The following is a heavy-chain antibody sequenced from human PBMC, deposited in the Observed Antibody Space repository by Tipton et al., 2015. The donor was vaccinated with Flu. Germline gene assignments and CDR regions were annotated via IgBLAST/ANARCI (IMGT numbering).Heavy chain of an antibody. D-gene: IGHD1-7*01. Sequence: TLSLTCTVSGGSVSSDSYYWSWIRQPAGKGLEWIGRIYTTGTTKYSPSLKSRVTMSVDRSKNQFSLSLSSVTAADTAVYYCATLTGTPGYFDFWGQGILVTVSS. CDR3: ATLTGTPGYFDF. V-gene: IGHV4-61*02. CDR1: GGSVSSDSYY. J-gene: IGHJ4*02. CDR2: IYTTGTT.